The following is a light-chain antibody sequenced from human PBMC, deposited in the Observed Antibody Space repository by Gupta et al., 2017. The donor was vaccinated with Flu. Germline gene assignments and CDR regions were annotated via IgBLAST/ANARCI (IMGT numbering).Light chain of an antibody. CDR3: QVWDNSRGQDWV. V-gene: IGLV3-21*02. CDR1: NIGRKS. CDR2: DDS. Sequence: SYVLTQAPSVSVAPGQTARITCGGNNIGRKSVHWYQQKAGQAPVLVVYDDSDRPSGIPERFTGSNSGNTATLTISRVEAGDVADFYCQVWDNSRGQDWVFGGGTKLTVL. J-gene: IGLJ3*02.